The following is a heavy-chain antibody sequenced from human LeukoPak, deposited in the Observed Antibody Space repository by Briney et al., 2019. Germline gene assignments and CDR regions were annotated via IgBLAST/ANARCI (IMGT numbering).Heavy chain of an antibody. CDR2: IYYSGST. V-gene: IGHV4-59*01. J-gene: IGHJ6*02. CDR3: ARSATVTLSYGMDV. CDR1: GGSISSYY. Sequence: SETLSLTCTVSGGSISSYYWSWIRQPPGKGLESIGYIYYSGSTNYNPSLKSRVTISVDTSKNQFSLKLSSVTAADTAVYYCARSATVTLSYGMDVWGQGTTVTVSS. D-gene: IGHD4-17*01.